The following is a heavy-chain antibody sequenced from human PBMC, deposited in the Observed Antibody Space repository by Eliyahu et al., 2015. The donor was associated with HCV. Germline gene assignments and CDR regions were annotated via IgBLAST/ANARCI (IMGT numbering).Heavy chain of an antibody. CDR2: IYSSGNS. Sequence: QLQLQESGPGLVKPSETLSLTCPIXGDSISSSMYCWGWLRQPPGKGLEWVGSIYSSGNSKYNPSLKSRATISTDTSKTQFSLKLTSVIAADSAVYYCARLRAGGTGPLSYWGQGTLVTVSS. V-gene: IGHV4-39*01. D-gene: IGHD3-10*01. CDR1: GDSISSSMYC. CDR3: ARLRAGGTGPLSY. J-gene: IGHJ4*02.